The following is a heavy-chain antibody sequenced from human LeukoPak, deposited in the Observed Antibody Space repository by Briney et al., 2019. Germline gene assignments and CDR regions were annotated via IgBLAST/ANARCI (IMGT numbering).Heavy chain of an antibody. CDR2: FDPEDGET. CDR3: ATVPPRTMIVVPGDY. Sequence: GASVKVSCKVSGYTLTELSMHWVRQAPGKGREWMGGFDPEDGETIYAQKFQGRVTMTEDTSTDTAYMELSSLRSEDTAVYYCATVPPRTMIVVPGDYWGQGTLVTVSS. J-gene: IGHJ4*02. CDR1: GYTLTELS. V-gene: IGHV1-24*01. D-gene: IGHD3-22*01.